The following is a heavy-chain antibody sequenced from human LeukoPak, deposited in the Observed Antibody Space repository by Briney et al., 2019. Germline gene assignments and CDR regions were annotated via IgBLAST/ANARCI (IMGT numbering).Heavy chain of an antibody. CDR2: MNPNSGNT. D-gene: IGHD3-3*01. V-gene: IGHV1-8*01. CDR1: GHTFTSYD. Sequence: ASVKVFCKASGHTFTSYDINWVRQATGQGLEWMGWMNPNSGNTGYAQKFQGRVTMTRNTSISTAYMELSSLRSEDTAVYYCARVQEFGYDFWSGPTVFDPWGQGTLVTVSS. J-gene: IGHJ5*02. CDR3: ARVQEFGYDFWSGPTVFDP.